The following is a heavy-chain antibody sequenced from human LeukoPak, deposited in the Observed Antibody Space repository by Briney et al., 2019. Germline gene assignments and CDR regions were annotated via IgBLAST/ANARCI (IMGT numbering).Heavy chain of an antibody. V-gene: IGHV6-1*01. CDR2: TYYRSKWYN. D-gene: IGHD6-13*01. CDR3: ARDSLRIAAAGTFSLYTY. CDR1: GDSVSSNSAA. Sequence: SQTLSLTCAISGDSVSSNSAAWNWIRQSPSRGLEWLGRTYYRSKWYNDYAVSVKSRITINPDTSKNQFSLQLNSVTPEDTAVYYCARDSLRIAAAGTFSLYTYWGQGTLVTVSS. J-gene: IGHJ4*02.